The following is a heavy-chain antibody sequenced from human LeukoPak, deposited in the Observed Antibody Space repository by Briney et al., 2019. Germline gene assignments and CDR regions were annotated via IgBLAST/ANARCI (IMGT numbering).Heavy chain of an antibody. CDR3: AKDMAAAGPYDAFDI. Sequence: GRSLRLSCAASGFTFDDYAMHWVRQAPGKGLEWVSGISWNSGSIGYADSVKGRFTISRDNAKNSLYLQMNSLRAEDMVLYYCAKDMAAAGPYDAFDIWGQGTMVTVSS. V-gene: IGHV3-9*03. CDR2: ISWNSGSI. D-gene: IGHD6-13*01. CDR1: GFTFDDYA. J-gene: IGHJ3*02.